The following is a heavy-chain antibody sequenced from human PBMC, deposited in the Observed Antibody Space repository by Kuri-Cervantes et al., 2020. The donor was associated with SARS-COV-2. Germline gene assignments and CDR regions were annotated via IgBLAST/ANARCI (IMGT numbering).Heavy chain of an antibody. D-gene: IGHD3-3*01. J-gene: IGHJ3*02. CDR2: IIPIFGTA. CDR3: AGRLRFSHSDAFDI. V-gene: IGHV1-69*13. CDR1: GGTFSSYS. Sequence: SVKVSCKASGGTFSSYSISWVRQAPGQGLEWMGRIIPIFGTANYAQKFQGRVTITADESTSTAYMELSSLRSEDTAVYYCAGRLRFSHSDAFDIWGQGTMVTVSS.